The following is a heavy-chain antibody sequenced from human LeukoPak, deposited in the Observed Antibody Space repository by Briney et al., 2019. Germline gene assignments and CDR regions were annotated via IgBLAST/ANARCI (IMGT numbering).Heavy chain of an antibody. D-gene: IGHD6-13*01. CDR2: MNPNSGNT. CDR1: GYTFTSYD. Sequence: GASVKVSCKASGYTFTSYDINWVRQATGQGLEWMGWMNPNSGNTGYAQKFQGRVTMTRNTSISTAYMELSSLRSEDTAVYYCARGSRYSSSWYPEYYFDYWGQGTLVTVSS. J-gene: IGHJ4*02. V-gene: IGHV1-8*01. CDR3: ARGSRYSSSWYPEYYFDY.